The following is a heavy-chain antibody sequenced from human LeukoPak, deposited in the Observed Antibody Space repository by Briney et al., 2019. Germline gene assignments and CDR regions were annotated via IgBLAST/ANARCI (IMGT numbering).Heavy chain of an antibody. CDR2: IYTSGST. D-gene: IGHD4-17*01. J-gene: IGHJ4*02. V-gene: IGHV4-61*02. CDR3: ARGGDYGDYEGC. CDR1: GGSISSGSYY. Sequence: TLSLTCTVAGGSISSGSYYWSWIRQPAGKGLEWIGRIYTSGSTNYNPSPKSRFTISVDRSKNQFSRKLSAVTTPDPAVYYCARGGDYGDYEGCWGQGTLVPVSS.